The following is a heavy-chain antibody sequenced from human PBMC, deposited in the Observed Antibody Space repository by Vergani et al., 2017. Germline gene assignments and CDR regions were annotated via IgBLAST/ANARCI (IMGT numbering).Heavy chain of an antibody. CDR2: LGKDGINT. J-gene: IGHJ4*02. V-gene: IGHV3-30*02. CDR3: AKYLRDSTDGLPDS. Sequence: LQLVESGGGLVQPGGSLRLSCAASGFTFSNFGMHWIRQAPGKGLEWLSYLGKDGINTRYRDAVKGRFTVSRDNSKDILYLQMDSLRSEDTALYYCAKYLRDSTDGLPDSWGPGTLVIVSS. D-gene: IGHD2-21*02. CDR1: GFTFSNFG.